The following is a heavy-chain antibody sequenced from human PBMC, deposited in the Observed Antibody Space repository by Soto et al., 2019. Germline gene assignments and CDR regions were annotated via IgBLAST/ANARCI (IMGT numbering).Heavy chain of an antibody. CDR1: GFAFSNYG. Sequence: AAVKVCCTACGFAFSNYGFSCLGQAPRRAPDWRGGLIPFLTTPNYAQKFHGRVTIVADESTTTVYRELGSLKSEDTAVYYCATAVGIAPTREDGMDVWGQGTSVTVSS. CDR2: LIPFLTTP. CDR3: ATAVGIAPTREDGMDV. J-gene: IGHJ6*02. D-gene: IGHD6-13*01. V-gene: IGHV1-69*13.